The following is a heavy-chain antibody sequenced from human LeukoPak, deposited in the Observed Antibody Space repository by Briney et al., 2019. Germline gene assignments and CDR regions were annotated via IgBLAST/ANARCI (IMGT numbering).Heavy chain of an antibody. Sequence: SGGSLRLSCAASGFTFSSYSMNWVRQAPGKGLEWVSSISSSSSYIYYADSVKGRFTISRDNAKNSLYLQMNSLRAEDTAVYYCAREKGYDILTGYYGYWGQGTLVTVSS. CDR3: AREKGYDILTGYYGY. J-gene: IGHJ4*02. V-gene: IGHV3-21*01. D-gene: IGHD3-9*01. CDR1: GFTFSSYS. CDR2: ISSSSSYI.